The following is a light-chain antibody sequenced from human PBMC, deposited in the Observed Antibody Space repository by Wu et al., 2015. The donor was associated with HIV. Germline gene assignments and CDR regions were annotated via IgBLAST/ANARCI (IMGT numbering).Light chain of an antibody. CDR1: QNIFTY. Sequence: AIQLTQSPSSLSASIGDRVNITCRASQNIFTYLAWYQQTPGKAPRVLIYDASTLQSGVSSRFSGSGSGAHFTLTISGLQREDFAVYFCQQLNRFPLTFGQGSRLEI. V-gene: IGKV1-13*02. J-gene: IGKJ5*01. CDR2: DAS. CDR3: QQLNRFPLT.